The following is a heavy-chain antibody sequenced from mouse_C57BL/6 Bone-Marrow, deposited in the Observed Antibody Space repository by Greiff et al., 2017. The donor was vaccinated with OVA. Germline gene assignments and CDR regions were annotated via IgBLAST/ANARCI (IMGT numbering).Heavy chain of an antibody. CDR2: ISDGGSYT. CDR3: ARGYYFDY. V-gene: IGHV5-4*03. Sequence: EVKLMESGGGLVKPGGSLKLSCAASGFTISSYAMSWVRQTPEKRLEWVATISDGGSYTYYPDNVKGRFTISRDNAKNNLYLQMSHLKSEDTAMYYCARGYYFDYWGQGTTLTVSS. CDR1: GFTISSYA. J-gene: IGHJ2*01.